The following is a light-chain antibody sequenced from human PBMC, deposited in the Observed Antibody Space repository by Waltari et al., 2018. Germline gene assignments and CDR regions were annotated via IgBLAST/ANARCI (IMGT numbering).Light chain of an antibody. V-gene: IGLV2-14*01. CDR1: YSDVGDNRY. J-gene: IGLJ1*01. Sequence: QSALTQPASVSGSPGQSITISCTGTYSDVGDNRYVSWYQQHPYKAPKLIICEVSKRPSGVSNRFSGSKSGNTASLTISGLQPEDEADYYCSSYTSSSAPYVFGTGTQVTVL. CDR3: SSYTSSSAPYV. CDR2: EVS.